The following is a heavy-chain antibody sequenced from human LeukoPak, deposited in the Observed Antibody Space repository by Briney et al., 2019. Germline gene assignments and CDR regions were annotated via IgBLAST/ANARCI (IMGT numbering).Heavy chain of an antibody. Sequence: GGSLRLSCAASGXTFSSYAMHWVRQAPGKGLEWVTIISYEGNIKDYADSVKGRFTISRDNSKNTLYLQMNSLRAEDTAVYYCARTYNDILTGCLDYWGQGTLVTVSS. CDR1: GXTFSSYA. CDR3: ARTYNDILTGCLDY. V-gene: IGHV3-30-3*01. D-gene: IGHD3-9*01. J-gene: IGHJ4*02. CDR2: ISYEGNIK.